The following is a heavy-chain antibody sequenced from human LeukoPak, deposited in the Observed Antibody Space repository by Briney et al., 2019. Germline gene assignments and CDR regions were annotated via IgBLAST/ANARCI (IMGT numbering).Heavy chain of an antibody. CDR2: IVTNTGGT. J-gene: IGHJ4*02. CDR1: GYTFKSYY. CDR3: ARGGPYHGSDY. Sequence: GASVKVSCKASGYTFKSYYIHWVRRAPGQGLEWLGWIVTNTGGTRYAQRFQGRGTMTSDTSTSTAYLELTSLTSDDTAVYFCARGGPYHGSDYWGQGNLVTVSS. V-gene: IGHV1-2*02. D-gene: IGHD1-14*01.